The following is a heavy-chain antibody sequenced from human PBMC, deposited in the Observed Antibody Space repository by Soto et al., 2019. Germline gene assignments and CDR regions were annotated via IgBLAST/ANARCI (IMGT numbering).Heavy chain of an antibody. CDR1: GGSFSGYQ. CDR3: ARGLILWFGELSRRGGYYYYMDV. CDR2: INDSGDI. D-gene: IGHD3-10*01. V-gene: IGHV4-34*01. J-gene: IGHJ6*03. Sequence: QVQLQQWGAGLLKPSETLSLTCAVYGGSFSGYQWSWIRQTPGKGLEWIGVINDSGDINYNPALKSRVTILVDSPKTQISLSLSSVTAADTAVYYCARGLILWFGELSRRGGYYYYMDVWGKGTTVTVSS.